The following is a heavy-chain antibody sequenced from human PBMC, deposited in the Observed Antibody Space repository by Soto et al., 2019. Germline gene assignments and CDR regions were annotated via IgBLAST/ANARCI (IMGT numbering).Heavy chain of an antibody. CDR2: IYHSGST. CDR1: GGSISSGGYY. CDR3: ATYCSGGSCYLDY. J-gene: IGHJ4*02. D-gene: IGHD2-15*01. V-gene: IGHV4-31*03. Sequence: SETLSLTCTVSGGSISSGGYYWSWIRQHPGKGLEWIGYIYHSGSTYYNPSLKSRVTISVDTSKNQFSLKLSSVTAADTAVYYCATYCSGGSCYLDYWGQGTLVTVSS.